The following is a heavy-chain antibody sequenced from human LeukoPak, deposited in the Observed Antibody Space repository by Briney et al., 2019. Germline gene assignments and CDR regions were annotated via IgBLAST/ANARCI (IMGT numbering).Heavy chain of an antibody. CDR3: ARRIAAAGADGLDV. Sequence: GASLQISCNGFGCSFTSYWIGWVRQIPEKGLEGLGIIYPGDSDTKYSPSFQGQVTISADKSISTAYLQWGSLRASDAAIYYCARRIAAAGADGLDVWGQGTTVTVSS. CDR1: GCSFTSYW. D-gene: IGHD6-13*01. V-gene: IGHV5-51*01. CDR2: IYPGDSDT. J-gene: IGHJ6*02.